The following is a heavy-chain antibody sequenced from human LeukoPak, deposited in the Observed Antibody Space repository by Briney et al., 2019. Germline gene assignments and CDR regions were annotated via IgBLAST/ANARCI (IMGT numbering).Heavy chain of an antibody. D-gene: IGHD3-10*01. CDR1: GFSPSTGGVA. J-gene: IGHJ4*02. CDR2: IYWDDGK. Sequence: SGPTLVNPSQTLTVTCTFSGFSPSTGGVAVGWIRQPPGKALEWLALIYWDDGKRYSPSLRSRLTITKGSSPDEVVLKMTNMDPADTATYYCAHADPYNGYNWGQGALVTVSS. V-gene: IGHV2-5*02. CDR3: AHADPYNGYN.